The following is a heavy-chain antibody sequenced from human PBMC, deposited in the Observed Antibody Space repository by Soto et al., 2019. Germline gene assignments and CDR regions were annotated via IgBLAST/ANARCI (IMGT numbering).Heavy chain of an antibody. Sequence: EVQLVESGGGLVQPGGSLRLSCAASGFTVSSNYMSWVRQAPGKGLEWVSVIYSGGSTFYADSVKGRFTISRDNSKNTVYLQLNSLSADDAGVYYCAREIGRGAAQTNDIDDVDKGNTVPVS. CDR3: AREIGRGAAQTNDIDD. CDR2: IYSGGST. D-gene: IGHD6-6*01. J-gene: IGHJ6*03. V-gene: IGHV3-66*01. CDR1: GFTVSSNY.